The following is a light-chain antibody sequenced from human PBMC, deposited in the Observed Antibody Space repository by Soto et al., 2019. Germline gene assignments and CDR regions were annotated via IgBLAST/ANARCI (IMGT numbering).Light chain of an antibody. J-gene: IGLJ1*01. CDR2: DVS. Sequence: QSVLTQPASVSGSPGQSITISCTGTSSDVGGYNYVSWYQQHPGKAPKLMIYDVSNRPSGVSNRFSGSKAGKAASLTISGLQAEDKAVYYCSSYTSSSFYVSVPGTKFTV. CDR1: SSDVGGYNY. V-gene: IGLV2-14*01. CDR3: SSYTSSSFYV.